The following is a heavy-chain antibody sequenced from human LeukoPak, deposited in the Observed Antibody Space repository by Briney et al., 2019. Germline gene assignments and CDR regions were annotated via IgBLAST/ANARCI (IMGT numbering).Heavy chain of an antibody. Sequence: GGSLRLSCAASGFTFRNYGMNWVRLAPGKGLEWVSGISGSGGSTYYTDSVKGRFTISRDNSKNTLYLQMNSLRAEDTALYYCARCSRSSTDCYSAFDIWGQGTMVTVPS. J-gene: IGHJ3*02. CDR1: GFTFRNYG. D-gene: IGHD2-2*02. V-gene: IGHV3-23*01. CDR2: ISGSGGST. CDR3: ARCSRSSTDCYSAFDI.